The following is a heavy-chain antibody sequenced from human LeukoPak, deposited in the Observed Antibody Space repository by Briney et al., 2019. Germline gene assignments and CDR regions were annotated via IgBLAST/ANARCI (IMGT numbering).Heavy chain of an antibody. CDR1: GFTFSSYG. V-gene: IGHV3-30*02. CDR3: AKDRSPVGMATMGYFDH. CDR2: IRYDGSNK. Sequence: TGGSLRLSCAASGFTFSSYGMHWVRQAPGKGLEWVAFIRYDGSNKYYADSVKGRFTISRDNSKNTLYLQMNSLRAEDTAVYYCAKDRSPVGMATMGYFDHWGQGTLVTVSS. D-gene: IGHD5-24*01. J-gene: IGHJ4*02.